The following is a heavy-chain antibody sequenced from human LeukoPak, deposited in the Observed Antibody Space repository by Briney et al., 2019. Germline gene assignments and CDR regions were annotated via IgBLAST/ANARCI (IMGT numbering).Heavy chain of an antibody. D-gene: IGHD4-11*01. Sequence: SQTLSLTCTVSGGSIRSGSYYWSWIRQPAGKGLEWIGRIYTSGSTNYNPSLKSRVTISVDTSKNQFSLKLSSVTAADTAVYYCARDLRGNYGILDYWGQGTLVTVSS. J-gene: IGHJ4*02. V-gene: IGHV4-61*02. CDR2: IYTSGST. CDR1: GGSIRSGSYY. CDR3: ARDLRGNYGILDY.